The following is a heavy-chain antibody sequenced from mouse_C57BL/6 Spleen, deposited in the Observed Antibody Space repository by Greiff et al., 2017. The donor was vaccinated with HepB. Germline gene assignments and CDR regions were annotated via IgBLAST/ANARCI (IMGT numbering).Heavy chain of an antibody. CDR3: ARAPYSNYAMDY. Sequence: VNLVESGPGLVAPSQSLSITCTVSGFSLTSYGVHWVRQPPGKGLEWLVVIWSDGSTTYNSALKSRLSISKDNSKSQVFLKMNSLQTDDTAVYYCARAPYSNYAMDYWGQGTSVTVSS. CDR1: GFSLTSYG. J-gene: IGHJ4*01. V-gene: IGHV2-6*03. CDR2: IWSDGST. D-gene: IGHD2-5*01.